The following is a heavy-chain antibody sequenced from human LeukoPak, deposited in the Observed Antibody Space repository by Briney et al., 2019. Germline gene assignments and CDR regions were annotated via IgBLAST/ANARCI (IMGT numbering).Heavy chain of an antibody. CDR2: IYTSGST. CDR3: ARGLSWSGYSDWFDP. D-gene: IGHD3-3*01. Sequence: SETLSLTCPVSGGSISSGSYYWSWIRQPAGKGLEWIGRIYTSGSTNYNPSLKSRVTISVDTSKNQFSLKLSSVTAADTAVYYCARGLSWSGYSDWFDPWGQGTLVTVSS. CDR1: GGSISSGSYY. V-gene: IGHV4-61*02. J-gene: IGHJ5*02.